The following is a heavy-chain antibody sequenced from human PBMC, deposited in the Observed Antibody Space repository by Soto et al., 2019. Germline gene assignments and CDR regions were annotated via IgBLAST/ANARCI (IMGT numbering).Heavy chain of an antibody. CDR1: GYSFTSYW. CDR2: IYPGDSDT. J-gene: IGHJ3*01. D-gene: IGHD3-22*01. Sequence: WEALNISCKGSGYSFTSYWIGWVRQMPGKGLEWMGIIYPGDSDTRYSPSFQGQVTISADKSISTAYLQWSSLKASDTAMYYCPRDAVYYDDSSGYYTDDFELWGHGTMVTV. CDR3: PRDAVYYDDSSGYYTDDFEL. V-gene: IGHV5-51*01.